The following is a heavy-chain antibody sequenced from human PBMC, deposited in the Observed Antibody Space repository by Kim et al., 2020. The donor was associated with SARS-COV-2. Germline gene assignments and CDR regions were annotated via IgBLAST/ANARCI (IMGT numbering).Heavy chain of an antibody. V-gene: IGHV3-30-3*01. CDR3: ARGTYYYGSGSYLVDV. Sequence: GGSLRLSCAASGFTFSSYAMHWVRQAPGKGLEWVAVISYDGSNKYYADSVKGRFTISRDNSKNTLYLQMNSLRAEDTAVYYCARGTYYYGSGSYLVDVWGQGTTVTVSS. D-gene: IGHD3-10*01. CDR2: ISYDGSNK. CDR1: GFTFSSYA. J-gene: IGHJ6*02.